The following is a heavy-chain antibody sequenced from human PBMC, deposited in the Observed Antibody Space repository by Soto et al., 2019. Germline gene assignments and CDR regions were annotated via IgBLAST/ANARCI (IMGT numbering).Heavy chain of an antibody. CDR3: ASSRVLNYDMRRESDAFDI. CDR1: GGSIISSSYS. CDR2: IYYSGST. V-gene: IGHV4-39*01. Sequence: PSETLSLTCTVSGGSIISSSYSWGWIRQPQRKGLEWIGSIYYSGSTYYNPSLKSRVTRSVDTSKNQFSLKLSSVTAADTAVYYCASSRVLNYDMRRESDAFDIWGQGTRVTF. D-gene: IGHD3-9*01. J-gene: IGHJ3*02.